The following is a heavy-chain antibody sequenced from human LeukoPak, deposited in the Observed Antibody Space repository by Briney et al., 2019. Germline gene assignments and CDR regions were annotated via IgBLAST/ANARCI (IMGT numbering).Heavy chain of an antibody. J-gene: IGHJ3*02. D-gene: IGHD3-10*01. V-gene: IGHV3-21*01. CDR3: ARVAHYGSGSYQADAFDI. Sequence: GGSLRLSCAASGFTFGSYSMNWVRQAPGKGLEWVSSISSSSSYIYYADSVKGRFTISRDNAKNSLYLQMNSLRAEDTAVYYCARVAHYGSGSYQADAFDIWGQGTMVTVSS. CDR2: ISSSSSYI. CDR1: GFTFGSYS.